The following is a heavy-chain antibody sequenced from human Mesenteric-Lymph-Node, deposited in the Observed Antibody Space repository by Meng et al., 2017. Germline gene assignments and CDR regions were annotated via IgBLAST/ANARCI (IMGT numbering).Heavy chain of an antibody. CDR1: GGSFSGYY. CDR2: INHSGST. J-gene: IGHJ4*02. D-gene: IGHD1-26*01. V-gene: IGHV4-34*01. CDR3: AKEGASA. Sequence: QVPLPQWGAGLLKPSETLSRTCAVYGGSFSGYYWSWIRQPPGKGLEWIGEINHSGSTNYNPSLKSRVTISVDTSKNQFSLKLSSVTAADTAVYYCAKEGASAWGQGTLVTVSS.